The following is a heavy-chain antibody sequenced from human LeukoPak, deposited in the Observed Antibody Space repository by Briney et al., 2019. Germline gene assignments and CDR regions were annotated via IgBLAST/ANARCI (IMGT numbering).Heavy chain of an antibody. Sequence: PGGSLRLSCAASGFTFSSYAMHWVRQAPGKGLEWVAVISYDGSNKYYADSVKGRFTISRDNSKNTRYLQMNSLRAEDTAVYYCARGRSSWLYYFDYWGQGTLVTVSS. D-gene: IGHD6-13*01. CDR2: ISYDGSNK. CDR3: ARGRSSWLYYFDY. J-gene: IGHJ4*02. CDR1: GFTFSSYA. V-gene: IGHV3-30*04.